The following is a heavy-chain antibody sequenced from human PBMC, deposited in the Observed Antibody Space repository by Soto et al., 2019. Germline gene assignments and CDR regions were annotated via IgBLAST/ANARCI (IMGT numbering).Heavy chain of an antibody. CDR2: IIPILGIA. Sequence: SVKVSCKASGGTFSSYTISWVRQAPGQGLEWMGRIIPILGIANYAQKFQGRVTITADNSRNTLFLQMDSLRPDDTAVYYCTKPRSSLQWPPFDPWGHGTQVTVSS. CDR3: TKPRSSLQWPPFDP. V-gene: IGHV1-69*02. CDR1: GGTFSSYT. J-gene: IGHJ5*02. D-gene: IGHD6-19*01.